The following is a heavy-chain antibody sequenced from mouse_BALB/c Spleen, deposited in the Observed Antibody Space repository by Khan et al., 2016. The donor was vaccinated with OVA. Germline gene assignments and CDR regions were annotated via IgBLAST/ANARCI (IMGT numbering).Heavy chain of an antibody. J-gene: IGHJ3*01. Sequence: QVQLKQSGAELARPGASVKMSCKASGYTFTSYTIHWIKLRPGQGLEWIGFINPSNGYTNYNQKFKDKATLTADKSSTTVYMQLSSLTSDDSAVYNCLRDGAYHRNDGWFAYWGQGTRVTVSA. CDR3: LRDGAYHRNDGWFAY. D-gene: IGHD2-14*01. CDR1: GYTFTSYT. CDR2: INPSNGYT. V-gene: IGHV1-4*01.